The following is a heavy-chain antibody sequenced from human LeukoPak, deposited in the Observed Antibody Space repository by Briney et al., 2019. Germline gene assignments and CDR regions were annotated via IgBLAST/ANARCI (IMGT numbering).Heavy chain of an antibody. CDR2: INPNSGGT. Sequence: GASVKVSCKASGYTFTSYDINWVRQAPGQGLEWMGWINPNSGGTNYAQKFQGWVTMTRDPSINTAYMELSRLRSDDTAVYYCAKDGGSITMIRGRSGGMDVWGQGTTVTVSS. CDR3: AKDGGSITMIRGRSGGMDV. J-gene: IGHJ6*02. V-gene: IGHV1-2*04. CDR1: GYTFTSYD. D-gene: IGHD3-10*01.